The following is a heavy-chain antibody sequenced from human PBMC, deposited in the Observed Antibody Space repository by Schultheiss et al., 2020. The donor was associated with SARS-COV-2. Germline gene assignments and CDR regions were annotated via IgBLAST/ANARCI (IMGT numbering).Heavy chain of an antibody. CDR1: GGSFRDYY. J-gene: IGHJ3*02. CDR2: IYYSGST. V-gene: IGHV4-39*01. CDR3: ARGGRGDI. D-gene: IGHD3-10*01. Sequence: SETLSLTCTVSGGSFRDYYWGWIRQPPGKGLEWIGSIYYSGSTYYNPSLKSRVTISVDTSKNQFSLKLSSVTAADTAVYYCARGGRGDIWGQGTMVTVSS.